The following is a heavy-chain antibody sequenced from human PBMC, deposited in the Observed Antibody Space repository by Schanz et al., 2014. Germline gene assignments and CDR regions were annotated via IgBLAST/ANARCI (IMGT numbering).Heavy chain of an antibody. D-gene: IGHD3-22*01. V-gene: IGHV3-11*01. Sequence: QVQLVDSGGGLVKPGGSLRLSCAASGFTFSDYYMTWIRQAPGKGLEWVSSLTGSGGGTYYADSVRGRFAISRDNSKNTLYLEMNSLRAEDTAVYYCARDKGGYYPFDYWGQGSLVTVSS. CDR3: ARDKGGYYPFDY. J-gene: IGHJ4*02. CDR1: GFTFSDYY. CDR2: LTGSGGGT.